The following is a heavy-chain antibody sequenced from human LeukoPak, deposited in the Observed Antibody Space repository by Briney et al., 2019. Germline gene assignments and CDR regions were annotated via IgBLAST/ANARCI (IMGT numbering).Heavy chain of an antibody. Sequence: SQTLSLTCTVSGGSISSGDYFWSWLRQPPGKGLQWIVCIYYSGTTYYNPSLKSRVTMSVDTSKNQFSLKLSSVTAADTAVYYCARAPPPYMVTEWGQGTLVTVSS. D-gene: IGHD2-21*02. CDR3: ARAPPPYMVTE. J-gene: IGHJ4*02. CDR1: GGSISSGDYF. V-gene: IGHV4-30-4*01. CDR2: IYYSGTT.